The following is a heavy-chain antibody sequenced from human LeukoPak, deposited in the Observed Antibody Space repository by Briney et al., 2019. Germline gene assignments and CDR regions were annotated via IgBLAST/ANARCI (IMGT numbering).Heavy chain of an antibody. J-gene: IGHJ4*02. D-gene: IGHD4-17*01. Sequence: PSQTLSLTCTVSGGSISSGDYYWSWIRQPPGKGLEWIGYIYYSGSTYYNPSLKSRVTISVDTSKNQFSLKLSSVTAADTAVYYCARGTGYADYGIYWGQGTLVTVSS. CDR3: ARGTGYADYGIY. CDR1: GGSISSGDYY. CDR2: IYYSGST. V-gene: IGHV4-30-4*01.